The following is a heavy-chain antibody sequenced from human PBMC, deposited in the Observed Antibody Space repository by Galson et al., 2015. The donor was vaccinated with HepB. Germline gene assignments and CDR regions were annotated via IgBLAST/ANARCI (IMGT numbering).Heavy chain of an antibody. CDR2: IGTAGDT. CDR1: GFSFSSYD. CDR3: TRGDCSGTSCPAFGM. D-gene: IGHD2-2*01. V-gene: IGHV3-13*01. Sequence: SLRLSCAASGFSFSSYDMYWVRQATGKGLEWVPSIGTAGDTYYPGSVKGRLTVYRENAENSLFLQMNNLRAGDTSVYYCTRGDCSGTSCPAFGMWGRGTMGTVSS. J-gene: IGHJ3*02.